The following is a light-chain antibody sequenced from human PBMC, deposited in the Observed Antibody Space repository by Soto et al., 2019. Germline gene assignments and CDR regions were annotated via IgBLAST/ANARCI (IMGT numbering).Light chain of an antibody. V-gene: IGKV3-15*01. CDR1: QSVSSN. CDR2: GAS. J-gene: IGKJ1*01. Sequence: EIVMTQSPATLSVSPGERATLSCRASQSVSSNLAWYQQKPGQAPRLLIHGASTRATGIPARFSGSGSGTECTLTITSLQSEDFEVYYCQQYDSWRTFGQGTKVEIK. CDR3: QQYDSWRT.